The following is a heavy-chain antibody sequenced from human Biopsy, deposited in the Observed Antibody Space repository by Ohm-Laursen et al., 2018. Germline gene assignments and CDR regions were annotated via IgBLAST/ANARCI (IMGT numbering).Heavy chain of an antibody. CDR1: GGTFSSYA. CDR2: IIGIFRTA. CDR3: ARGGGYNWNNGWFDP. V-gene: IGHV1-69*13. Sequence: GALVKVSCKASGGTFSSYAISWVRQAPGQGLEWMGGIIGIFRTAHYAQKFQGRVTITADEFMSTAYMELSSLRSEDTAVYYRARGGGYNWNNGWFDPWGQGTLVTVSS. J-gene: IGHJ5*02. D-gene: IGHD1/OR15-1a*01.